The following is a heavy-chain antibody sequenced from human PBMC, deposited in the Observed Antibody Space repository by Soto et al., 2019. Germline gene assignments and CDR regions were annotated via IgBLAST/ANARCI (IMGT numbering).Heavy chain of an antibody. CDR1: GGSVSSGSYY. J-gene: IGHJ3*02. CDR2: IYYSGST. V-gene: IGHV4-31*03. CDR3: GRDSQGDHDILSGYYNVAFDI. Sequence: QVQLQESGPGPVKPSQTLSLTCTVSGGSVSSGSYYWSWIRQHPGKGLEWIGYIYYSGSTYYNPSLKSRVTISLDTSKNQFSLRLRSVSAADTAVYYCGRDSQGDHDILSGYYNVAFDIWGQGTMVTVSS. D-gene: IGHD3-9*01.